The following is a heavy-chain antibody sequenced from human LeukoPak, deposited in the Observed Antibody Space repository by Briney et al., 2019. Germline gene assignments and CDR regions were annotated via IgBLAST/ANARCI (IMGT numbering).Heavy chain of an antibody. CDR1: GGSISSGGYY. D-gene: IGHD1-26*01. CDR2: IYYSGST. Sequence: SQTLSLTCTVSGGSISSGGYYWSWIRQHPGKGLEWIGYIYYSGSTYYNPSLKSRVTISVDTSKNQFSLKLSSVTAADTAVYYCARDSGSYPYYFDYWGQGTLVTVSS. CDR3: ARDSGSYPYYFDY. J-gene: IGHJ4*02. V-gene: IGHV4-31*03.